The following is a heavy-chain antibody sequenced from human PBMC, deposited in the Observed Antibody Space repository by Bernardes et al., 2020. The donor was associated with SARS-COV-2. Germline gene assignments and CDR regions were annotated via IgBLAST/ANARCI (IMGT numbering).Heavy chain of an antibody. Sequence: GGSLRLSCAASGFTVSSNYMSWVRQAPGKGLEWVSVIYSGGSTYYADSVKGRFTISRHNSKNTLYLQMNSLRAEDTAVYYCARRNGSKRFSGGMDVWGQGTTVTVSS. D-gene: IGHD1-26*01. J-gene: IGHJ6*02. CDR2: IYSGGST. V-gene: IGHV3-53*04. CDR1: GFTVSSNY. CDR3: ARRNGSKRFSGGMDV.